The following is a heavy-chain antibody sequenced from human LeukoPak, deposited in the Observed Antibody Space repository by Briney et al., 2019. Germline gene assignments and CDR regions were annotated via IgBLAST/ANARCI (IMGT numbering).Heavy chain of an antibody. V-gene: IGHV4-31*03. CDR3: ARNVHDCSSTSCTVGFDY. CDR1: GGSISCGGYY. J-gene: IGHJ4*02. Sequence: SQTLSLTCTVSGGSISCGGYYWSWIRQHPGKGLEWIGYIYYSGSTYYNPSLKSRVTISVDTSKNQFSLKLSSVTAADTAVYYCARNVHDCSSTSCTVGFDYWGQGTLVTVSS. CDR2: IYYSGST. D-gene: IGHD2-2*01.